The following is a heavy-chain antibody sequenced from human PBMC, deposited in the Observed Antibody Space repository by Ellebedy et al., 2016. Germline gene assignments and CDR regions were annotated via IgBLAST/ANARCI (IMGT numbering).Heavy chain of an antibody. Sequence: GGSLRLSCAASGFTFSSYGMNWVRQAPGKGLESVSYISSSSSTIYYADSVKGRFTISRDNAKNSLYLQMNSLRAEDTAAYYCARGGEYCSGGSCYLDYWGQGTLVTVSS. CDR2: ISSSSSTI. J-gene: IGHJ4*02. D-gene: IGHD2-15*01. CDR3: ARGGEYCSGGSCYLDY. CDR1: GFTFSSYG. V-gene: IGHV3-48*04.